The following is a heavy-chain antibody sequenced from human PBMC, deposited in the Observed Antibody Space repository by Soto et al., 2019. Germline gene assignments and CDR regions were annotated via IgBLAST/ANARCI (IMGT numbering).Heavy chain of an antibody. CDR1: GGSFSGCY. V-gene: IGHV4-34*01. CDR2: INHSGST. CDR3: ARTPIIAVAGQCYYDSSGYPPDY. J-gene: IGHJ4*02. Sequence: PSETLSLTCAVYGGSFSGCYWSWIRQPPGKGLEWFGEINHSGSTNYNPSLKSRVTISVDTSKNQFSLKLRSVTAADTDVYYCARTPIIAVAGQCYYDSSGYPPDYWGQGTLVTVS. D-gene: IGHD3-22*01.